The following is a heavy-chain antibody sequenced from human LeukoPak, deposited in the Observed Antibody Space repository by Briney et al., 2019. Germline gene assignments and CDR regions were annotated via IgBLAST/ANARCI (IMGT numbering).Heavy chain of an antibody. CDR1: GFTFSTYW. D-gene: IGHD5-12*01. V-gene: IGHV3-74*01. J-gene: IGHJ4*02. Sequence: GGSLRLSCVGSGFTFSTYWMHWVRQAPGRGLVWVSGINTDGSTTSYADSVKGRFTISRDNAKNTLYLQMSSLRAEDTAVYYCAKGTGYDVDLDYWGQGAPVTVSS. CDR2: INTDGSTT. CDR3: AKGTGYDVDLDY.